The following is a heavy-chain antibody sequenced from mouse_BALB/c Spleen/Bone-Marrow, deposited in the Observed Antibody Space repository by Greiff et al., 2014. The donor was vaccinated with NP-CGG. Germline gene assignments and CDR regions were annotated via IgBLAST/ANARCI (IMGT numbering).Heavy chain of an antibody. Sequence: EVKLLESGPELVKPGTSVKISCKASGYSFTGYYMHWVEQSHVKSLEWIGRINPYTGATTYNQNFNVKASLTVDKSSSTAYMELHSLTSEDSAVYYCARGDWFTYWGQGTLVTVSA. CDR2: INPYTGAT. CDR3: ARGDWFTY. V-gene: IGHV1-42*01. CDR1: GYSFTGYY. J-gene: IGHJ3*01.